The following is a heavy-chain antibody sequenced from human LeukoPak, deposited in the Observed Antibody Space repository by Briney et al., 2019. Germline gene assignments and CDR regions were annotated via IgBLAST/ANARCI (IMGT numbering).Heavy chain of an antibody. CDR2: INPYRGAT. D-gene: IGHD2-2*01. J-gene: IGHJ4*02. Sequence: GASLKVSCKASGSTFTGYYLHWVRQAPGQGLEWMGWINPYRGATSYVQKFQGRVTMTSHTSISTAYMELNSLRSDDSSVYYCARDGPCSSSSCQNFDYWGQGTLVIVSS. CDR3: ARDGPCSSSSCQNFDY. V-gene: IGHV1-2*02. CDR1: GSTFTGYY.